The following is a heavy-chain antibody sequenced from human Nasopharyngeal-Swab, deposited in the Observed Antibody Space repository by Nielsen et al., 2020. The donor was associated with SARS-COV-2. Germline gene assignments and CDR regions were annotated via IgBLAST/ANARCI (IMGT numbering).Heavy chain of an antibody. CDR2: IWYDGSNK. V-gene: IGHV3-33*01. CDR3: ARDFPLYGSGSYYNVD. Sequence: VRQAPGKGLEWVAVIWYDGSNKYYADSVKGRFTISRDNSKNTLYLQMNSLRAEDTAMYYCARDFPLYGSGSYYNVDWGQGTLVTVSS. J-gene: IGHJ4*02. D-gene: IGHD3-10*01.